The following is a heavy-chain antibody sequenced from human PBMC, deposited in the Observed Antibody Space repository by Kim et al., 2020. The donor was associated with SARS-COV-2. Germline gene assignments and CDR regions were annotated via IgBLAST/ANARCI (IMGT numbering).Heavy chain of an antibody. V-gene: IGHV3-23*01. CDR3: AKDEGISGGSYFDY. D-gene: IGHD2-15*01. J-gene: IGHJ4*02. Sequence: GGSLRLSCAASGFTFSSYAMSWVRQAPGKGLEWVSAISGSGGSTYYADSVKGRFIISRDNSKNTLYLQMNSLRAEDTAVYYCAKDEGISGGSYFDYWGQGTLVTVSS. CDR1: GFTFSSYA. CDR2: ISGSGGST.